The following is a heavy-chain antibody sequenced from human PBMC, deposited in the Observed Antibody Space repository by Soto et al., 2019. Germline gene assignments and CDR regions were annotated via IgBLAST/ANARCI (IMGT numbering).Heavy chain of an antibody. J-gene: IGHJ4*02. CDR2: ISGSGGST. D-gene: IGHD1-26*01. CDR3: AKEGATQNIVTRNFDY. CDR1: GFTFSSYA. V-gene: IGHV3-23*01. Sequence: GGSLRLSCAASGFTFSSYAMTWVRQAPGKGLEWVSGISGSGGSTYYAGSVKGRFTISRDNSKNTLYLQMNSLRAEDTAVYYCAKEGATQNIVTRNFDYWGQGXLVTVSS.